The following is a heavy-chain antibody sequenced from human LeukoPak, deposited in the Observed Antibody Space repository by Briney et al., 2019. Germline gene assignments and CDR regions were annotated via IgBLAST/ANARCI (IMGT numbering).Heavy chain of an antibody. J-gene: IGHJ5*02. D-gene: IGHD2-15*01. Sequence: ASVKVSCKASGYTFTNYGINWVRQAPGQGLEWMGWISAYNGNTNYAQTFQGGVTMTTDTSTSTAYMELSSLRSEDTAVYYCAGGPDIVVVVAATLNWFDPWGQGTLVTVSS. V-gene: IGHV1-18*01. CDR1: GYTFTNYG. CDR3: AGGPDIVVVVAATLNWFDP. CDR2: ISAYNGNT.